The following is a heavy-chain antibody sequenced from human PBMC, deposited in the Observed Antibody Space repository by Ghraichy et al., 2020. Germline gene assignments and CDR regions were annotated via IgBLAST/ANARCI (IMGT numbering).Heavy chain of an antibody. CDR3: ARESLTVRGVPARGGMDV. CDR1: GFTVSSNY. CDR2: IYSGGST. Sequence: GESLNISCAASGFTVSSNYMSWVRQAPGKGLEWVSVIYSGGSTYYADSVKGRFTISRDNSKNTLYLQMNSLRAEDTAVYYCARESLTVRGVPARGGMDVWGQGTTVTVSS. D-gene: IGHD3-10*01. J-gene: IGHJ6*02. V-gene: IGHV3-66*01.